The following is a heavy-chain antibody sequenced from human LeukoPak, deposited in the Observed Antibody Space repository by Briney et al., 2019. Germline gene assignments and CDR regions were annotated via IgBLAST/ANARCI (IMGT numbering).Heavy chain of an antibody. J-gene: IGHJ4*02. D-gene: IGHD3-16*01. V-gene: IGHV3-23*01. CDR3: AKYGNTRIITGAGHFDY. CDR1: GFTFSSYA. Sequence: GGSLRLSCAASGFTFSSYAMTWVRQAPGKGLEWVSFISGSGGSIYYAEYVKGRFTISRDNSKNTLYLQMNSLRAEGTAVYYCAKYGNTRIITGAGHFDYWGQGILVTVSS. CDR2: ISGSGGSI.